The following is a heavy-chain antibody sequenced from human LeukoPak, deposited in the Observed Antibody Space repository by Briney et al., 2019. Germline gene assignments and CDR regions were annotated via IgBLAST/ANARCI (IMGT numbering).Heavy chain of an antibody. CDR1: GYTFTSYG. Sequence: ASVKVSCKACGYTFTSYGISWVRLAPGQGLEWMGWISAYNGNTNYAQKFQGRVTMTRDTSISTAYMELSRLRSDDTAVYYCARDRYSGYDLGLEFDYWGQGTLVTVSS. CDR2: ISAYNGNT. CDR3: ARDRYSGYDLGLEFDY. J-gene: IGHJ4*02. D-gene: IGHD5-12*01. V-gene: IGHV1-18*01.